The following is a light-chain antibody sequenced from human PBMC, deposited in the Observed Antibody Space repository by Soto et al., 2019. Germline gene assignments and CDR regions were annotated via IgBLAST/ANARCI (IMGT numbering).Light chain of an antibody. J-gene: IGLJ3*02. CDR3: CSYAGSYTLV. Sequence: QSALTQPRSVSGSPGQSVTISCAGTSSDVGAYNWVSWYQQHPGKVPKLIIYDVSRRPSGVPDRFSGSKSGNTASLTISGLQAYDEADYYCCSYAGSYTLVFGGGTKLTVL. CDR1: SSDVGAYNW. V-gene: IGLV2-11*01. CDR2: DVS.